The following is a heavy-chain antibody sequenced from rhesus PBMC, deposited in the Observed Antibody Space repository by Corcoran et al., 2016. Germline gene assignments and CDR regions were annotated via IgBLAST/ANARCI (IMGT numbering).Heavy chain of an antibody. CDR1: GGSISGGYE. CDR2: IYGGSGST. V-gene: IGHV4-76*01. Sequence: QVQLQEAGPGRVKPSETLSLTCAVSGGSISGGYEGSWARRPPGKGLEWIGYIYGGSGSTNYNPSLKNRVTISKDTSKNQFSLKLSSVTAANTAVYYCARRYIAGTTNFYDYWGQGVLVTVSS. J-gene: IGHJ4*01. CDR3: ARRYIAGTTNFYDY. D-gene: IGHD1-20*01.